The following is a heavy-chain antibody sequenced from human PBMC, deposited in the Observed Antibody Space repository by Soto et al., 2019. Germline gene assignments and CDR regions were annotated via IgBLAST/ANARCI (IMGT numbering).Heavy chain of an antibody. D-gene: IGHD3-3*01. CDR1: GFTFENYA. CDR3: AKDSWAIFGVPAGEYYAMDV. J-gene: IGHJ6*02. CDR2: ISGSGGTT. V-gene: IGHV3-23*01. Sequence: GGSLRLSCVASGFTFENYAMSWVRQAPGKGLEWVSAISGSGGTTYYSDSVKGRFTISRDNSKNTVYLQMNDLRVEDAAEYFCAKDSWAIFGVPAGEYYAMDVWGQGTSVTVSS.